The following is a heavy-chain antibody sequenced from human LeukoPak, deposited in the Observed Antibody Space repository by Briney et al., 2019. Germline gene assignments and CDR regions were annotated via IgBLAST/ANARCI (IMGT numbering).Heavy chain of an antibody. V-gene: IGHV1-18*01. CDR3: ARYSSGWYEDYFDY. Sequence: GASVKVSCKASGYTFTSYGISWVRQAPGQGLEWMGWISAYNGNTNYAQKLQGRVTMTTDTSTSTAHMELRSLRSDDTAVYYCARYSSGWYEDYFDYWGQGTLVTVSS. J-gene: IGHJ4*02. CDR2: ISAYNGNT. D-gene: IGHD6-19*01. CDR1: GYTFTSYG.